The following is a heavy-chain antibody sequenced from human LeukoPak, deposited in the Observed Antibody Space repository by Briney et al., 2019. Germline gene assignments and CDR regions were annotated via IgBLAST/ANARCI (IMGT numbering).Heavy chain of an antibody. CDR2: IYTSGST. J-gene: IGHJ4*02. CDR1: GGSISSGSYY. D-gene: IGHD6-19*01. CDR3: ARDGGGGWPLGY. Sequence: KSSQTLSLTCTVSGGSISSGSYYWSWIRQPAGKGLEWIGRIYTSGSTNYNPSLKSRVTISIDTSKNQFSLKMSSVTAADTAVYYCARDGGGGWPLGYWGQGTLVTVSS. V-gene: IGHV4-61*02.